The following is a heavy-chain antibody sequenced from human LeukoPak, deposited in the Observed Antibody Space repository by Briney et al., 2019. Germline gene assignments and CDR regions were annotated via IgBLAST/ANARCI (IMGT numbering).Heavy chain of an antibody. CDR2: ISYDGSNK. CDR3: ARELSSGYDILTGYPDTPYGMDV. D-gene: IGHD3-9*01. Sequence: GGSLRLPCAASGFTFSSYAMHWVRQAPGKGLEWVAVISYDGSNKYYADSVKGRFTISRGNSKNTLYLQMNSLRAEDTAVYYCARELSSGYDILTGYPDTPYGMDVWGKGTTVTVSS. J-gene: IGHJ6*04. CDR1: GFTFSSYA. V-gene: IGHV3-30*04.